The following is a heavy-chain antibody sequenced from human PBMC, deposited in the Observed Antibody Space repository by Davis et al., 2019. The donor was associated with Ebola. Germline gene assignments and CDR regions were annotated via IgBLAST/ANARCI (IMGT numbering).Heavy chain of an antibody. CDR2: MKPDGSDK. Sequence: GESLKISCAASRFTLSTYWMHWVRQAPGKGLEWVANMKPDGSDKNYVDSVKGRITISRDNAKNSLYLQMNSLRAEDTAVYYCARGPPEDVVVVVVAADYWGQGTLVTVSS. CDR1: RFTLSTYW. J-gene: IGHJ4*02. V-gene: IGHV3-7*01. CDR3: ARGPPEDVVVVVVAADY. D-gene: IGHD2-15*01.